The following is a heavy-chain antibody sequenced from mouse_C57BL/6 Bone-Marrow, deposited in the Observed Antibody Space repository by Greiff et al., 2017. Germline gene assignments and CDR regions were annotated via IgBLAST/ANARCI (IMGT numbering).Heavy chain of an antibody. CDR3: ARDYGLFFDY. CDR1: GYAFTNYL. J-gene: IGHJ2*01. D-gene: IGHD1-1*02. CDR2: INPGSGGT. Sequence: QVQLQQSGAELVRPGTSVKVSCKASGYAFTNYLIEWVKQRPGQGLEWIGVINPGSGGTNDNEKFKGKATLTADKSSRTAYMQLSSLTYEDSAVYFWARDYGLFFDYWGQGNTLT. V-gene: IGHV1-54*01.